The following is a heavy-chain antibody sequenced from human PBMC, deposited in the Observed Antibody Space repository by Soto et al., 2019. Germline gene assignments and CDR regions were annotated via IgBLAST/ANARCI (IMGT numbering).Heavy chain of an antibody. CDR3: AGGAPVTPGTFAY. J-gene: IGHJ4*02. CDR2: IYSGGSA. CDR1: GFTVSSNY. V-gene: IGHV3-53*01. Sequence: PLWVLRLSCAVSGFTVSSNYMNWVRQAPWKGLEWVSVIYSGGSAFYADSVKGRFTISRDNSKNTLYLQMNSLRAEDTAVYYCAGGAPVTPGTFAYWGQGTLVTVSS. D-gene: IGHD2-15*01.